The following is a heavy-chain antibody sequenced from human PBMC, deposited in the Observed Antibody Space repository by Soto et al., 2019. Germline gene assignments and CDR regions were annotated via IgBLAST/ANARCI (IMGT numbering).Heavy chain of an antibody. CDR2: INHSGST. CDR3: ATWDYDILTGYNLIDY. V-gene: IGHV4-34*01. CDR1: GGSFSGYY. Sequence: QVQLQQWGAGLLKPSETLSLTCAVYGGSFSGYYWSWIRQHPGKGLEWIGEINHSGSTKYNPSLKSRVTISVDTSMNQFSLKLSSVTAADTAVYYCATWDYDILTGYNLIDYWGQGTLVTVSS. J-gene: IGHJ4*02. D-gene: IGHD3-9*01.